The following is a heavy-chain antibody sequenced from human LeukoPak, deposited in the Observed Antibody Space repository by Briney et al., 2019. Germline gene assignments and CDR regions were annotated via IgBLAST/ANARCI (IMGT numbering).Heavy chain of an antibody. Sequence: SETLSLTRTVSGGSISSYYWSWIRQPPGKGLEWIGYIYYSGSTNYNPSLKSRVTISVDTSKNQFSLKLSSVTAADTAVYYCASGGNLAYYYYMDVWGKGTTVTVSS. D-gene: IGHD4-23*01. CDR2: IYYSGST. V-gene: IGHV4-59*01. CDR1: GGSISSYY. J-gene: IGHJ6*03. CDR3: ASGGNLAYYYYMDV.